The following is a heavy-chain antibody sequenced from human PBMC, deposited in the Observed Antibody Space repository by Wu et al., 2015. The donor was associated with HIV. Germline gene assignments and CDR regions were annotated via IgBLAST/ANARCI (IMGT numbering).Heavy chain of an antibody. CDR2: MDPKSGSA. D-gene: IGHD5-24*01. CDR3: ARVGVLLTSAQLLEYFQH. CDR1: GYRFTSFN. V-gene: IGHV1-8*02. Sequence: QVQLVQSGTVVQKPGASVRVSCKISGYRFTSFNINWIRQVHGRGLEWIGWMDPKSGSAAFGRHFQGRISMTRNNSISTAYMELCRVTSDDTAIYYCARVGVLLTSAQLLEYFQHWGQGTRVVVSS. J-gene: IGHJ1*01.